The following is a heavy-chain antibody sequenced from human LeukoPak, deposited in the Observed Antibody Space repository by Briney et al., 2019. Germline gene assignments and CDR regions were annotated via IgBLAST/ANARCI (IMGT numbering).Heavy chain of an antibody. D-gene: IGHD2-15*01. Sequence: PGGSLRLSCAASGFTFSSYSMNWVRQAPGKGLEWVGFIRSKTYGGTTEYAASVKGRFTISRDDSKSIAYLQMNSLKTEDTAVYYCTRGPVRAAPSYWGQGTLVTVSS. V-gene: IGHV3-49*04. CDR1: GFTFSSYS. CDR3: TRGPVRAAPSY. J-gene: IGHJ4*02. CDR2: IRSKTYGGTT.